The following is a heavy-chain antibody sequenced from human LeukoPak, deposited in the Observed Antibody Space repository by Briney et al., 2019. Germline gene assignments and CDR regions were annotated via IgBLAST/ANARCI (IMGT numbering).Heavy chain of an antibody. D-gene: IGHD3-10*01. J-gene: IGHJ4*02. Sequence: ASVKVSCKASGYTFSSYGISWVRQAPGQGLEWMGWISAYNGNTDYAQNLRGRLILTTDTSTSTAYMELRSLRSDDTAVYYCARDSVDGSGTYYNDSPDYWGQGTLVTVSS. CDR2: ISAYNGNT. CDR3: ARDSVDGSGTYYNDSPDY. V-gene: IGHV1-18*01. CDR1: GYTFSSYG.